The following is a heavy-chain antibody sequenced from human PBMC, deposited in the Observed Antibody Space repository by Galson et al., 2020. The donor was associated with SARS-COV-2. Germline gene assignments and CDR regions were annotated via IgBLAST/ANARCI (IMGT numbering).Heavy chain of an antibody. J-gene: IGHJ4*02. CDR2: ISYDGSFE. CDR3: ARARVGAVGGFDY. D-gene: IGHD1-26*01. Sequence: GESLKISCAASGFIFSSYGMHWVRQAPGKGLEWLTYISYDGSFEYSGDSVKGRFTVSRDNSRNRLFLQVNSLRVEDTAVYYCARARVGAVGGFDYWGQGTLFTVSS. CDR1: GFIFSSYG. V-gene: IGHV3-30*03.